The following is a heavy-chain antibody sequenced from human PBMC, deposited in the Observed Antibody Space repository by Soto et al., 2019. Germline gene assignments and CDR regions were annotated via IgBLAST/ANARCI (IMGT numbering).Heavy chain of an antibody. V-gene: IGHV3-48*01. CDR3: AREYCSSTSCLNWFDP. J-gene: IGHJ5*02. CDR1: GFTPSSYRFTFYNYA. Sequence: GGSLRLSCVASGFTPSSYRFTFYNYAMNWVRQAPGKGLEWVSYISSSSSTIYYADSVKGRFTISRDNAKNSLYLQMNSLRAEDTAVYYCAREYCSSTSCLNWFDPWGQGTLVTASS. CDR2: ISSSSSTI. D-gene: IGHD2-2*01.